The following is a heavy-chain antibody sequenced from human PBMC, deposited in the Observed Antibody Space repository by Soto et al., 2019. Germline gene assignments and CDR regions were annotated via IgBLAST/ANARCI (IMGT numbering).Heavy chain of an antibody. CDR1: GFTFSSYG. V-gene: IGHV3-30*18. J-gene: IGHJ4*02. Sequence: PGGSLRRSCAASGFTFSSYGMHWVRQAPGKGLEWVAVISYDGSNKYYADSVKGRFTISRDNSKNTLYLQMNSLRAEDTAVYYCAKDLEGYCSGGSCYPLSYWGQGTLVTSPQ. CDR3: AKDLEGYCSGGSCYPLSY. D-gene: IGHD2-15*01. CDR2: ISYDGSNK.